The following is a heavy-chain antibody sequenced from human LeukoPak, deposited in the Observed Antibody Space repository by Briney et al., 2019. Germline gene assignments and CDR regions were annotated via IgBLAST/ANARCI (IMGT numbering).Heavy chain of an antibody. CDR2: IFYSGST. V-gene: IGHV4-59*01. CDR1: GGSMSSYF. D-gene: IGHD2-21*02. CDR3: ASAAPCGGGCSAWLDP. Sequence: SETLSLTCTVSGGSMSSYFWSWIRQPPGKELEWIGYIFYSGSTNYNPSLKSRVTISVDTSKNQFSLKLSSVTAADTAVYYCASAAPCGGGCSAWLDPWGQGTLVTGSS. J-gene: IGHJ5*02.